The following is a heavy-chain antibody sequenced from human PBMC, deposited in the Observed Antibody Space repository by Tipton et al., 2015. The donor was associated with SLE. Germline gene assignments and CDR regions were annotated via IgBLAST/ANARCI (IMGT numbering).Heavy chain of an antibody. J-gene: IGHJ4*02. CDR3: ARDHYGSLDY. V-gene: IGHV4-61*02. Sequence: TLSLTCTVSGASVSSSFHQWSWMRQPAGEGLEWIGHSSGSATYNPPLKSRVTISVDTSKNQFSLKMTSVTAADTAVYYCARDHYGSLDYWGQGMLVTVSS. CDR1: GASVSSSFHQ. CDR2: SSGSA. D-gene: IGHD3-16*01.